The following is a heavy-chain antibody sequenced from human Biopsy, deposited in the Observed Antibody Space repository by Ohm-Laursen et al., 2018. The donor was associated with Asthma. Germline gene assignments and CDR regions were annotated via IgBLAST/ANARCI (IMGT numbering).Heavy chain of an antibody. V-gene: IGHV4-31*02. D-gene: IGHD3-22*01. J-gene: IGHJ4*02. Sequence: TLSFTCTVSGHSITRGGCCWTWIRQHPGKGLEWIGYIHHSGTSYFNPSLKSRVSFSRDTSKNQFSLKQSSVTAADTAMYYCVRIPRRSGSYFVDYWGQGTLVAVSS. CDR1: GHSITRGGCC. CDR2: IHHSGTS. CDR3: VRIPRRSGSYFVDY.